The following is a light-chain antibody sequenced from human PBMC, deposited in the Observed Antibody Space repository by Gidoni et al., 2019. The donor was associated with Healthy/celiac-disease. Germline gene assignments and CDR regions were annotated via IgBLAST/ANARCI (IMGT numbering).Light chain of an antibody. CDR1: QSISSW. CDR3: QQYNSYPST. V-gene: IGKV1-5*01. CDR2: DAS. J-gene: IGKJ2*01. Sequence: DIQMTQSPSTLSASVGDRVTITCRASQSISSWWAWYQQKPGKAPKLLIYDASSLESGVPSRFSGSGSGTEFTLTISLLQPDDFATYYCQQYNSYPSTFGQGTKLEIK.